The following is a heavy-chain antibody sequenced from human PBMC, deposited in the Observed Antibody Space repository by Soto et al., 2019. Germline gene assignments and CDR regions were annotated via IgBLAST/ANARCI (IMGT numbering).Heavy chain of an antibody. V-gene: IGHV4-39*01. D-gene: IGHD3-3*02. CDR2: IFYLGSS. CDR3: ARHSLALRKNNWFDP. J-gene: IGHJ5*02. Sequence: SEILSLTCTVSGDSIISRDFYWGWVRQPPGKGLEWIGSIFYLGSSYYNPSLKSRVTMSVDTSKNQFSLRLRSVTAADTALYFCARHSLALRKNNWFDPWGQGIMVSVSS. CDR1: GDSIISRDFY.